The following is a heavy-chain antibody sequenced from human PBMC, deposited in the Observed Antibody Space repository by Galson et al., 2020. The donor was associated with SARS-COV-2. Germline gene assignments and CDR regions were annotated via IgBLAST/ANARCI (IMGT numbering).Heavy chain of an antibody. CDR2: INPNSGGT. CDR3: AGDHGLRFLDRLMDV. Sequence: GESLKISCKASGYTFTGYYMHWVRQAPGQGLEWMGWINPNSGGTNYAQKFQGRVTMTRDTSISTAYMELSRLRSDDTAVYYCAGDHGLRFLDRLMDVWGQGTTVTVSS. V-gene: IGHV1-2*02. CDR1: GYTFTGYY. D-gene: IGHD3-3*01. J-gene: IGHJ6*02.